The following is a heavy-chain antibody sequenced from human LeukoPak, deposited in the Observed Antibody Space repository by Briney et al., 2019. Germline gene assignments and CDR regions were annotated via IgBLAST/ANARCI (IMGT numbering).Heavy chain of an antibody. Sequence: ASVKVSCKASEYTFTDYHMHWVRQAPGQGLEWMGCINPNSGDTTYAQKFQGRVTMTRDTSISTAYMELSSLRSDDTTVYYCARDCNGGSCYSYWGQGTLVTVSS. V-gene: IGHV1-2*02. CDR2: INPNSGDT. CDR1: EYTFTDYH. J-gene: IGHJ4*02. CDR3: ARDCNGGSCYSY. D-gene: IGHD2-15*01.